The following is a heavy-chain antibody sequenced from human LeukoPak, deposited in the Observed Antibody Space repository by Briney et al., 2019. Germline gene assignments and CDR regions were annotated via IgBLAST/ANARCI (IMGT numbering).Heavy chain of an antibody. V-gene: IGHV1-46*01. CDR2: INPSGGST. D-gene: IGHD2-15*01. CDR3: ARDSPYKYCSGGSCPFDY. J-gene: IGHJ4*02. Sequence: ASVKVSCKASGYTFTSYYMHWVRQAPGQGLEWMGIINPSGGSTSYAQKFQGWVTMTRGTPISTAYMELSRLRSDDTAVYYCARDSPYKYCSGGSCPFDYWGQGTLVTVSS. CDR1: GYTFTSYY.